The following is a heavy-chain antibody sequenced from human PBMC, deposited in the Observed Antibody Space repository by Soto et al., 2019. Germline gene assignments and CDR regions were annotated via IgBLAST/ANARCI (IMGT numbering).Heavy chain of an antibody. Sequence: PWGSLRLSCASSGITFRSYAMSWVRQSPGKGLEWVSAISSSCGSTYYADSVKGRFTIARDNSKNALYLQMNSLRAEDTAVYYCSKELGFAQWPDAFDIWGQGTMVTVSS. CDR2: ISSSCGST. V-gene: IGHV3-23*01. CDR3: SKELGFAQWPDAFDI. D-gene: IGHD6-19*01. CDR1: GITFRSYA. J-gene: IGHJ3*02.